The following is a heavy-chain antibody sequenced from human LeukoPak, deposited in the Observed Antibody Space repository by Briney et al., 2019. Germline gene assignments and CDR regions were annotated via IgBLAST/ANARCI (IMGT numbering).Heavy chain of an antibody. CDR1: GGSFSGYY. J-gene: IGHJ4*02. Sequence: SETLSLTCAVYGGSFSGYYWSWIRQPPGKGLEWIGEINHSGSINYNPSLKSRVTISVDTSKNQFSLKLSSVTAADTAVYYCARRLYYYGSGSYYYDYWGQGTLVTVSS. CDR3: ARRLYYYGSGSYYYDY. CDR2: INHSGSI. V-gene: IGHV4-34*01. D-gene: IGHD3-10*01.